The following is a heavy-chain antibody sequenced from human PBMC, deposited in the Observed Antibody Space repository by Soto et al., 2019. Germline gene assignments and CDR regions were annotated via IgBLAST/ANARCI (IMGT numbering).Heavy chain of an antibody. D-gene: IGHD2-2*01. CDR1: CRSITGLSFY. V-gene: IGHV4-39*01. Sequence: SDTLSLTCTVACRSITGLSFYWALVREPPGKGLEWIGSIYYSGTTYYNPSLKSRVTISEDTSKNQFSLKLSSVTAADTAVFYCARLIHCKTTSCYFDYRGQGTLVTVS. J-gene: IGHJ4*02. CDR2: IYYSGTT. CDR3: ARLIHCKTTSCYFDY.